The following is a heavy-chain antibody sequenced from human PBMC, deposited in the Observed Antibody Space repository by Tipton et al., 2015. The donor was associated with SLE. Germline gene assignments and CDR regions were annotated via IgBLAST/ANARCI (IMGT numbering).Heavy chain of an antibody. CDR1: GGSFSGYY. V-gene: IGHV4-34*01. CDR2: INHSGST. J-gene: IGHJ4*02. D-gene: IGHD6-19*01. CDR3: ARFDSSGWYEGGFDY. Sequence: TLSLTCAVYGGSFSGYYWSWIRQPPGKGLEWIGEINHSGSTNYNPSLKSRVTISVDTSKNQFSLKLSSVTAADTAVYYYARFDSSGWYEGGFDYWGQGTLVTVSS.